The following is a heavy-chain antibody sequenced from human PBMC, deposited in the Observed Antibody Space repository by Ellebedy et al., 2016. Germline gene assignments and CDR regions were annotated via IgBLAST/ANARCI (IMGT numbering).Heavy chain of an antibody. CDR2: IDHSGST. V-gene: IGHV4-34*01. J-gene: IGHJ4*02. CDR1: GGSFSGYY. Sequence: SETLSLXXAVYGGSFSGYYWSWIRQPPGKGLEWIGEIDHSGSTNYNPSLKSRVTISIDTSKNQFSLKLSSVTAADTAFYYCARARSRYCSGGNCYPNDYWGQGTLVTVSS. D-gene: IGHD2-15*01. CDR3: ARARSRYCSGGNCYPNDY.